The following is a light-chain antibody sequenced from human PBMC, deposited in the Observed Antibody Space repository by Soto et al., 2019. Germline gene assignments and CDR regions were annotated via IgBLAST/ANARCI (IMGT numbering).Light chain of an antibody. Sequence: MTQSPSSLSASTGDRVTITCRASQGISSYLAWYQQKPGQAPRLLIYGASSRATGIPARVSGSGSGTDFTLTISSLQSDDVGVYYCQQYNERPPWTFGQGTKV. V-gene: IGKV3-15*01. CDR2: GAS. CDR1: QGISSY. J-gene: IGKJ1*01. CDR3: QQYNERPPWT.